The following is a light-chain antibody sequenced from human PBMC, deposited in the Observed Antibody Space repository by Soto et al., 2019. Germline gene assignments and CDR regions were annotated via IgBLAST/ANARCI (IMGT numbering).Light chain of an antibody. Sequence: DIKMNQSPSSLSASVGDRVTITCRASQTISIYLNWYQQKPGKAPKLLIYDASTLESGVPSRFSGSGSETEFTLTISRLQPDDFATYFCHSRAFGQGTRLEIK. CDR3: HSRA. CDR1: QTISIY. J-gene: IGKJ5*01. CDR2: DAS. V-gene: IGKV1-39*01.